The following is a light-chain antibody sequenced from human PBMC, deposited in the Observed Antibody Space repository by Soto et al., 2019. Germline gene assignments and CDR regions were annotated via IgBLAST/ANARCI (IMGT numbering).Light chain of an antibody. Sequence: EIVLTQSPGTLSLSSGERASRXXRAXQSVSSSFLAWYRQKPGQAPRLLXXDASNRATGIPARFSGSGSGTDFTLTISSLEPEDFAVYYCQQRSNCPPSITFGQGTRLEIK. CDR1: QSVSSSF. V-gene: IGKV3D-20*02. CDR2: DAS. J-gene: IGKJ5*01. CDR3: QQRSNCPPSIT.